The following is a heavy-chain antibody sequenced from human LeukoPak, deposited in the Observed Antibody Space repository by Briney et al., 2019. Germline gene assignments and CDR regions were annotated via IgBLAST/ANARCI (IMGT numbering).Heavy chain of an antibody. Sequence: GGTLRLSCAASGFTFSSYGMSWVRQAPGKGLEWVSAISGSGGSTYYADSVKGRFTISRDNSKNTLYLQINSLRAEDTAVYFCAKDRLGGPYFFHYWGQGTLVTVSS. J-gene: IGHJ4*02. CDR2: ISGSGGST. CDR3: AKDRLGGPYFFHY. D-gene: IGHD3-16*01. CDR1: GFTFSSYG. V-gene: IGHV3-23*01.